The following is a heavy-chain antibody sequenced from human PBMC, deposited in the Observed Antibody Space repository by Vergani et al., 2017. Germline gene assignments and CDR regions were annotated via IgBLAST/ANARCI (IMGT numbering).Heavy chain of an antibody. CDR1: GYSFNNYA. CDR2: INPTTGNP. V-gene: IGHV7-4-1*01. Sequence: QEQLVQSGSELKKPGASVKVSCKASGYSFNNYAIHWVRQAPGQGLEWMGWINPTTGNPTYARAFTGRFVFSLDTYISTAYLQIGSLKAEDTAVYFCARAKRGRLAVGATDSWVRASLLAVCS. CDR3: ARAKRGRLAVGATDS. J-gene: IGHJ5*01. D-gene: IGHD6-19*01.